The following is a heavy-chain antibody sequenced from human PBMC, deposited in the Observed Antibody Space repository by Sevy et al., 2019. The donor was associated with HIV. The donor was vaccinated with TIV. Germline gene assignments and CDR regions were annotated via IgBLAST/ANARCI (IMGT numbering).Heavy chain of an antibody. J-gene: IGHJ4*02. CDR2: ISYDGSNK. CDR3: ARDRSMMESTGYFDY. D-gene: IGHD3-22*01. V-gene: IGHV3-30-3*01. Sequence: GGSLRLSCAASGFTFSSYAMHWVRQAPGKGLEWVAVISYDGSNKYYADSVKGRFTISRDNSKNTLYLQMNSLRAEDTAVYYCARDRSMMESTGYFDYWGQGTLVTVSS. CDR1: GFTFSSYA.